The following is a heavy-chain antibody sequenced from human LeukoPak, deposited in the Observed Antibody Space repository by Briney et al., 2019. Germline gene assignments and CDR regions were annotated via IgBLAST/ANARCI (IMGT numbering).Heavy chain of an antibody. V-gene: IGHV4-39*02. CDR1: GGSIRTDSYY. CDR2: IYYSGST. D-gene: IGHD7-27*01. Sequence: SETLSFTCTVSGGSIRTDSYYWDWIRQPPGKGLEWIGNIYYSGSTYYNPSLNGRVTIFVDTSKNHFSLRLSSLTAADTAVYYCARRPRHWGFFDHWGQGTLVTVTS. CDR3: ARRPRHWGFFDH. J-gene: IGHJ4*02.